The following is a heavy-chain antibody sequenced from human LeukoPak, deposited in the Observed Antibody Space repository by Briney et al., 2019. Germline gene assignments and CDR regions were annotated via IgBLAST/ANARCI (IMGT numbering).Heavy chain of an antibody. CDR2: INPNSGGT. D-gene: IGHD6-6*01. CDR3: AIEGLRSIAARRGTRDYMDV. CDR1: GYTFTGYY. Sequence: ASVKVSCKASGYTFTGYYMHWVRQAPGQGLEWMGWINPNSGGTNYAQKFQGRVTMTRDTSISTAYMELSRLRSDDTAVYYCAIEGLRSIAARRGTRDYMDVWGKGTTVIVSS. J-gene: IGHJ6*03. V-gene: IGHV1-2*02.